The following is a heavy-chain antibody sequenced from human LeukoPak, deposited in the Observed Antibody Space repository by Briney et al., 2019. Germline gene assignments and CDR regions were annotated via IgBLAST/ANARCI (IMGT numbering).Heavy chain of an antibody. V-gene: IGHV3-33*01. CDR2: IWYDGSNQ. CDR3: ARDIASVRMDV. Sequence: GGSLRLSCAASGFTFRNHGMHWVRQAPGQGLEWVAVIWYDGSNQYYADSVKDRFTISRDNSRNMLYLQVSSLRAEDTAVYYCARDIASVRMDVWGQGTTVIVSS. CDR1: GFTFRNHG. J-gene: IGHJ6*02. D-gene: IGHD2-21*01.